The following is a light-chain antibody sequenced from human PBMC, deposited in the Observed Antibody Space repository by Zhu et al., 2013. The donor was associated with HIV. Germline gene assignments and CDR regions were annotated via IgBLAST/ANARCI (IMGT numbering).Light chain of an antibody. V-gene: IGKV3-15*01. CDR3: QQYNQWPPVYS. CDR1: QSVSTN. Sequence: EIVLTQSPGTLSLSPGERASLSCRASQSVSTNLAWYQQKPGQAPRLLIYGASTRATGIPGRFSGSGSGTEFTLTISSLQSEDIAVYYCQQYNQWPPVYSFGQGSKLEIK. J-gene: IGKJ2*03. CDR2: GAS.